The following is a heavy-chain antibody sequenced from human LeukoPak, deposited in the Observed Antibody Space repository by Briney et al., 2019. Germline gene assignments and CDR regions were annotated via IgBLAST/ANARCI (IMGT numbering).Heavy chain of an antibody. CDR2: INSDGSST. J-gene: IGHJ4*02. CDR3: ARVRSGYSHENYFDY. D-gene: IGHD5-18*01. Sequence: GGSMRLSCAASGFTFSSHWMHWVRQAPGKGLVWVSRINSDGSSTNYADAVKGRFTVSRDNAKNTLYLQMNSLRAEDTAVYYCARVRSGYSHENYFDYWGQGTLVTVSS. V-gene: IGHV3-74*01. CDR1: GFTFSSHW.